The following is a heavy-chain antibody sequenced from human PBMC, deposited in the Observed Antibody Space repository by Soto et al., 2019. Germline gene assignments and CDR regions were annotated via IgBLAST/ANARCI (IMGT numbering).Heavy chain of an antibody. V-gene: IGHV1-8*01. CDR3: ARLSEEIAAVAGTDD. Sequence: ASVKVSCKASGYTFTSYDINWVRQATGQGLEWMGWMNPNSGNTGYAQKFQGRVTMTRNTSISTAYMELSSLRSEDTAVYYCARLSEEIAAVAGTDDWGQGTLVTVSS. CDR1: GYTFTSYD. J-gene: IGHJ4*02. CDR2: MNPNSGNT. D-gene: IGHD6-19*01.